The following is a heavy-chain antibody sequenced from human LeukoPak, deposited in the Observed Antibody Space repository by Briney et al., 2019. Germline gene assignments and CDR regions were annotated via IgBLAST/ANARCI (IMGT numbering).Heavy chain of an antibody. Sequence: GGSLRLSCAASGFTVSSNYMSWVRQAPGKGLEWVSVIYSGGSTYHADSVKGRFTISRDKSKNTLYLQMDSLRVEDTAVYYCARGGLIAEFDYWGRGTLVTVSS. D-gene: IGHD6-13*01. CDR3: ARGGLIAEFDY. CDR1: GFTVSSNY. V-gene: IGHV3-53*01. CDR2: IYSGGST. J-gene: IGHJ4*02.